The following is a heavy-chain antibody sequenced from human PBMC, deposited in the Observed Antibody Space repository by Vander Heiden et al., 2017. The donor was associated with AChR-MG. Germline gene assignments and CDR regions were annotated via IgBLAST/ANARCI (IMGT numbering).Heavy chain of an antibody. D-gene: IGHD2-15*01. V-gene: IGHV4-31*03. CDR2: IYYSGST. CDR1: GGSISSGGYY. Sequence: GPGLVKPSQTLSLTCTVSGGSISSGGYYWSWIRQHPGKGLEWIGYIYYSGSTYYNPSLKSRVTISVDTSKNQFSMKLSSVTAADTAVYYCARARTNRGYRNGMDVWGQGTTVTVSS. CDR3: ARARTNRGYRNGMDV. J-gene: IGHJ6*02.